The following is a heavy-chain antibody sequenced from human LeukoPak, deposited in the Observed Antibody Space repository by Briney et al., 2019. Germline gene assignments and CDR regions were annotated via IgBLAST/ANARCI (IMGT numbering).Heavy chain of an antibody. CDR1: GFTFSSYW. Sequence: PGGTLRLSCTASGFTFSSYWMYWVRQTPGKGLVWVSRIITDGTSTRYAASVKGRFTISRDNAKKTLYLQMNSLRAEDTAVYYCARDPVAYGDYSTFDYWGQGTLVTVSS. J-gene: IGHJ4*02. D-gene: IGHD4-17*01. CDR2: IITDGTST. CDR3: ARDPVAYGDYSTFDY. V-gene: IGHV3-74*01.